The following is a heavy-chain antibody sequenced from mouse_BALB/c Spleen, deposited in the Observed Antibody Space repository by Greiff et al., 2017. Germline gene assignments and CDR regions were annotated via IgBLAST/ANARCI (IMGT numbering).Heavy chain of an antibody. CDR2: ISSGGSYT. D-gene: IGHD2-3*01. CDR3: AREGWLLKDAMDY. V-gene: IGHV5-6*01. Sequence: EVQLQESGGDLVKPGGSLKLSCAASGFTFSSYGMSWVRQTPDKRLEWVATISSGGSYTYYPDSVKGRFTISRDNAKNTLYLQMSSLKSEDTAMYYCAREGWLLKDAMDYWGQGTSVTVSS. J-gene: IGHJ4*01. CDR1: GFTFSSYG.